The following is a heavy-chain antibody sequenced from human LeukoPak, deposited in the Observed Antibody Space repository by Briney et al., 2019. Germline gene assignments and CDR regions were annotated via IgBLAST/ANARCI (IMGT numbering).Heavy chain of an antibody. J-gene: IGHJ3*02. D-gene: IGHD3-3*01. Sequence: PSQTLSLTCTVSGGSISSGSYYWSWIRQPAGKGLEWIGRIYTSGSTNYNPSLKSRATILVNTSKNQFSLKLSSVTAADTAVYYCARDFLEWLSRKDAFDIWGQGTMVTVSS. CDR2: IYTSGST. V-gene: IGHV4-61*02. CDR1: GGSISSGSYY. CDR3: ARDFLEWLSRKDAFDI.